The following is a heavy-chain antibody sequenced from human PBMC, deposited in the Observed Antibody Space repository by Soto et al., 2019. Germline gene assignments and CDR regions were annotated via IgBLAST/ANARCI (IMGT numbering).Heavy chain of an antibody. CDR3: ARASISRCVDRSGPAWFDP. J-gene: IGHJ5*02. CDR1: GGSIGNANYY. D-gene: IGHD6-25*01. CDR2: IYYTGTT. V-gene: IGHV4-31*03. Sequence: SETLSVTCTVSGGSIGNANYYWSWIRHHPGKGLEWIGYIYYTGTTYYSPSLESRVSISVDTSQKQLSLKLGAVTAADPAGYCCARASISRCVDRSGPAWFDPWRQGTLVTV.